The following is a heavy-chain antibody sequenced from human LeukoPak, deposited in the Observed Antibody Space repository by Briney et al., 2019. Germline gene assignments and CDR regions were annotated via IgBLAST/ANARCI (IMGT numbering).Heavy chain of an antibody. CDR1: RGSVSRGGYC. D-gene: IGHD1-26*01. Sequence: SETLSLTCTVSRGSVSRGGYCGSWIRQHPGKGLEWIGFTSYSEGTYYNPSLMSRITISVDRSQNQFSLKMRDVAAADTAVYFCESAGWESLYLDSWGQGAMVAVSS. CDR2: TSYSEGT. CDR3: ESAGWESLYLDS. J-gene: IGHJ4*02. V-gene: IGHV4-31*03.